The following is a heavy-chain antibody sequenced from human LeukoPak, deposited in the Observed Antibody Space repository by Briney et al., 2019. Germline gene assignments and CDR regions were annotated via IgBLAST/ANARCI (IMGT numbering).Heavy chain of an antibody. CDR3: ARDTGDYYGSGSRLDP. J-gene: IGHJ5*02. CDR1: GYAFTGYY. Sequence: GASVKVSCKASGYAFTGYYMHWVRQAPGQGLEWMGWINPNSGGTNYAQKFQGRVTMTRDTSISTAYMELSRLGSDDTAMYYCARDTGDYYGSGSRLDPWGQGTLVTVSS. V-gene: IGHV1-2*02. D-gene: IGHD3-10*01. CDR2: INPNSGGT.